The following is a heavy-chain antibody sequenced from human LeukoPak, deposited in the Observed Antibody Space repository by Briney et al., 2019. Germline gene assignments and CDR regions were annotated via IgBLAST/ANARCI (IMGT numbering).Heavy chain of an antibody. CDR3: ARALVVPAAIGV. J-gene: IGHJ6*04. V-gene: IGHV4-31*03. CDR2: IYYSGST. CDR1: GGSISSGGYY. Sequence: PSETLSPTCTVSGGSISSGGYYWSWIRQHPGKGLEWIGYIYYSGSTYYNPSLKSRVTISVDTSKNQFSLRLSSVTAADTAVYYCARALVVPAAIGVWGKGTTVTVSS. D-gene: IGHD2-2*01.